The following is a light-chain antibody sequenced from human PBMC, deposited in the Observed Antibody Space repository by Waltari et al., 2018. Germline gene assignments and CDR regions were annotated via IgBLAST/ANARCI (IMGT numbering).Light chain of an antibody. CDR1: QGISSY. CDR3: EDLNSYRFP. CDR2: TAS. J-gene: IGKJ2*01. V-gene: IGKV1-9*01. Sequence: DIQLTQSPSFLSASVGDRVTITCRASQGISSYLAWYQHKPGQAPKLLIYTASTLQSGVPSRCRGSGHGTEFTLTNSSLNPEYFATYHDEDLNSYRFPVGQWTMLENK.